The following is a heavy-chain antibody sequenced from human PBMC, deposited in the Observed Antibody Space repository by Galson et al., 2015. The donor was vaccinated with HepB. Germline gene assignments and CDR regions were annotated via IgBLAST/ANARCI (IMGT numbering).Heavy chain of an antibody. CDR3: ATDVYGSGSYLNNWFDP. J-gene: IGHJ5*02. V-gene: IGHV1-2*02. D-gene: IGHD3-10*01. CDR1: GSTFTGYY. CDR2: INPNSGGT. Sequence: SVTVSCKASGSTFTGYYMHWVRQAPGQGLEWMGWINPNSGGTNYAQKFQGRVTMTRDTSISTAYMELSRLRSEDTAVYYCATDVYGSGSYLNNWFDPWGQGTLVTVSS.